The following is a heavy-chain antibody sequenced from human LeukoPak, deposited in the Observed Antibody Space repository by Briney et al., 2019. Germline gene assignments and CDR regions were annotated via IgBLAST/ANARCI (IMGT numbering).Heavy chain of an antibody. Sequence: ASVKVSRKASGYTFTSYYMHWVRQAPGQGLEWMGIINPSGGSTSYAETFQGRVTMTRDTSTSTVYMQLSSLRSEDTAVYYCARVKKAVAGPHPLVYWGQGTLVTVSS. D-gene: IGHD6-19*01. CDR3: ARVKKAVAGPHPLVY. CDR2: INPSGGST. J-gene: IGHJ4*02. V-gene: IGHV1-46*01. CDR1: GYTFTSYY.